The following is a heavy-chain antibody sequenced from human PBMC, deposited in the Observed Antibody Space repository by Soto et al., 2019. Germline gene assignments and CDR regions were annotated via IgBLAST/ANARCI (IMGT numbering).Heavy chain of an antibody. CDR1: GYTFTSYD. J-gene: IGHJ5*02. V-gene: IGHV1-8*01. CDR3: ARGPSIAAAGLYNWFDP. D-gene: IGHD6-13*01. Sequence: ASVKVSCKASGYTFTSYDINWVRQATGQGLEWMGWMNPNSGNTGYAQKFQGRVTMTRNTSISTAYMELSSLRSEDTAVYYCARGPSIAAAGLYNWFDPWGQGTLVTVYS. CDR2: MNPNSGNT.